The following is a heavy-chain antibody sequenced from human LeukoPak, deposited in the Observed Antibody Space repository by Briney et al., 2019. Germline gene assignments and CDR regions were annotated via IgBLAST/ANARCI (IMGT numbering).Heavy chain of an antibody. CDR3: ARAVAGPGGDY. D-gene: IGHD6-19*01. V-gene: IGHV3-33*01. J-gene: IGHJ4*02. Sequence: GGSLRLSCAASGFTFSSYGMNWVRQAPGKGLEWVAVIWYDGSNKYYADSVKGRFTISRDNSKNTLYLQMNSLRAEDTAVYYCARAVAGPGGDYWGQGTLVTVSS. CDR1: GFTFSSYG. CDR2: IWYDGSNK.